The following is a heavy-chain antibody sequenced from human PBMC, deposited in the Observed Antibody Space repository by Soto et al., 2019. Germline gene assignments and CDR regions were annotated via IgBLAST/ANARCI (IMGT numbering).Heavy chain of an antibody. CDR1: GFTFSSNA. Sequence: EVQLLESGGGLVQPGGSLRISCIGSGFTFSSNAMSWVRQAPGKGLEWVSAISGSGGTTYYADSVKGRFAVSRDNSNNTLYLQMNSLRAEDTAVYYCARPRAGFGSGSDTYYFDYWGQGTLVTVSS. V-gene: IGHV3-23*01. CDR2: ISGSGGTT. J-gene: IGHJ4*02. CDR3: ARPRAGFGSGSDTYYFDY. D-gene: IGHD3-10*01.